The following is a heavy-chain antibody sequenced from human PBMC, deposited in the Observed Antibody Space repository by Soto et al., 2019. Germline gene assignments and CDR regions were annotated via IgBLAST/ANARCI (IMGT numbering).Heavy chain of an antibody. CDR2: INPSGGST. Sequence: ASVKVSCKASGYTFTSYYMHWVRQAPGQGLEWMGIINPSGGSTSYAQKFQGRVTMTRDTSTSTVYMELSSLRSDDTAVYYCARVQMLGVVVVAANFDYWGQGTLVTVSS. CDR3: ARVQMLGVVVVAANFDY. CDR1: GYTFTSYY. J-gene: IGHJ4*02. D-gene: IGHD2-15*01. V-gene: IGHV1-46*01.